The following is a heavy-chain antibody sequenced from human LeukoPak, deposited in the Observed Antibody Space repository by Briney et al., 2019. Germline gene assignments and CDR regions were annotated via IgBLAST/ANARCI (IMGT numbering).Heavy chain of an antibody. CDR2: ISTDGSTT. J-gene: IGHJ4*02. Sequence: PGGSLRLSCAASGFTFSSYWMHWVRQAPGKGLVWVSRISTDGSTTTYADSVKGRFTISRDNSKNTLYLQMNSLRTEDTALYYCAKTSSDYGERFEHWGQGTLVTVSS. V-gene: IGHV3-74*01. D-gene: IGHD4-17*01. CDR1: GFTFSSYW. CDR3: AKTSSDYGERFEH.